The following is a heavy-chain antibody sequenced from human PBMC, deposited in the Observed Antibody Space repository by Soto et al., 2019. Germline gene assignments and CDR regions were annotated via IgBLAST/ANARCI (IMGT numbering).Heavy chain of an antibody. CDR1: GFTFSSYT. CDR3: AKIGALTSVTKDY. V-gene: IGHV3-23*01. D-gene: IGHD4-17*01. CDR2: IRSSGDNT. J-gene: IGHJ4*02. Sequence: EVQLLESGGGLVQSGGSLRLSCAASGFTFSSYTMNWVRQAPGKGLGWVSSIRSSGDNTYYADSVKGRFTIFRDNSKNTLYLQMNSLRAEDTAVYYCAKIGALTSVTKDYWGQGTLVTVSS.